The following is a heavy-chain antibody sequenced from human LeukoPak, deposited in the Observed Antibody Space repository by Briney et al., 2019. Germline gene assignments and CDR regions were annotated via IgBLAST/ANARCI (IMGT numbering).Heavy chain of an antibody. D-gene: IGHD4-11*01. V-gene: IGHV3-48*01. CDR2: ISSSSSTI. CDR3: ARILQPYYYYYMDV. CDR1: GFTFSSYS. Sequence: GGSLRLSCAASGFTFSSYSMNWVRQAPGKGLEWVSYISSSSSTIYYADSVKGRFTISRDNAKNSLYLQMNSLRAEDRAVYYCARILQPYYYYYMDVWGKGTTVTVSS. J-gene: IGHJ6*03.